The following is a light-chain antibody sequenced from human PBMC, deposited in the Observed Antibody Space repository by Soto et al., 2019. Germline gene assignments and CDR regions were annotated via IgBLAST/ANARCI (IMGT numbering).Light chain of an antibody. J-gene: IGKJ5*01. Sequence: DIQLTQSPSFLSASVGDRVTVTCRASQGISTYLAWYQHIPGKAPNLLIYAASTLQSGVPSRFSGSGSGTEFTLTINSLQPEDFATYYCQQLKSNPFTFGQGTRLEIK. CDR3: QQLKSNPFT. V-gene: IGKV1-9*01. CDR1: QGISTY. CDR2: AAS.